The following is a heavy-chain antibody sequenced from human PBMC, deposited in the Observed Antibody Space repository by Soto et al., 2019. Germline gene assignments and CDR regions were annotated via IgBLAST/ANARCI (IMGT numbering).Heavy chain of an antibody. J-gene: IGHJ4*02. CDR2: INHSGST. Sequence: QVQLQQWGAGLLKPSETLSLTCAVYGGSFSGYSWTWIRQPPGTGLEWIGEINHSGSTNYNPSLKCRVTISVDTSKNQFSLKLTSVTAADTAAYYCARDKITGLIDFWGQGILVTVSS. CDR1: GGSFSGYS. V-gene: IGHV4-34*01. D-gene: IGHD2-8*02. CDR3: ARDKITGLIDF.